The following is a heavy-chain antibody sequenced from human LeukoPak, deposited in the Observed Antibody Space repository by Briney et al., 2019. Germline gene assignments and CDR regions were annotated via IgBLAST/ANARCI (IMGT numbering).Heavy chain of an antibody. V-gene: IGHV4-61*01. D-gene: IGHD5-18*01. CDR3: ARGRSYGFDFDS. CDR1: GVSINTCCYY. CDR2: KYYSGST. J-gene: IGHJ4*02. Sequence: SETLSLTCDVSGVSINTCCYYWTWIRQPPGKGLEWNGYKYYSGSTRYNSSLRSRLTISLDSSKNQFSLRLTSVTAADTAVYYCARGRSYGFDFDSWGPGTLVIVSS.